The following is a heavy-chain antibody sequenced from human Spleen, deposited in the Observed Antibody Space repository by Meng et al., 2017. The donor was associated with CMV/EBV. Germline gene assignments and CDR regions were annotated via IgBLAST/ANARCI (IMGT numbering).Heavy chain of an antibody. CDR2: INPNSGGT. CDR3: ARDRTGMITFGGVIVLEVRY. J-gene: IGHJ4*02. Sequence: QVQRAQSGAEVKKPGASVKVSCKASGYTFTGYYMHWVRQAPGQGLEWMGWINPNSGGTNYAQKFQGRVTMTRDTSISTAYIELSRLRSDDTAVYYCARDRTGMITFGGVIVLEVRYWGQGTLVTVSS. V-gene: IGHV1-2*02. D-gene: IGHD3-16*02. CDR1: GYTFTGYY.